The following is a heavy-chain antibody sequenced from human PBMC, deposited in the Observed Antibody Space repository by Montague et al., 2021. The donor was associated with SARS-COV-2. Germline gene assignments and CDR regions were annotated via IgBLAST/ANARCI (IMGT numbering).Heavy chain of an antibody. V-gene: IGHV2-5*01. CDR2: IFWNDDK. Sequence: PALVKPTQTLTLTCTFSGFSLISDGVGVGWIRQPPGKALEWLALIFWNDDKRYNSSLKNRLTVTKDTSKNQVVLTMTNMDPLDTGTYYCAHSPLFSSLGDFDSWGQGTLVTAAS. J-gene: IGHJ4*02. CDR3: AHSPLFSSLGDFDS. CDR1: GFSLISDGVG. D-gene: IGHD7-27*01.